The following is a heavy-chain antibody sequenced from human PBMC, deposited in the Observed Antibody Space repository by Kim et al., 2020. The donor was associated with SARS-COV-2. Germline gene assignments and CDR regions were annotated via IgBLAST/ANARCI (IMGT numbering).Heavy chain of an antibody. J-gene: IGHJ5*02. V-gene: IGHV3-30*18. CDR1: GFTFSSYG. D-gene: IGHD4-4*01. CDR2: ISYDGSNK. Sequence: GGSLRLSCAASGFTFSSYGMHWVRQAPGKGLEWVAVISYDGSNKYYADSVKGRFTISRDNSKNTLYLQMNSLRAEDTAVYYCANPPVTTPWFDPWGQGTLVTVSS. CDR3: ANPPVTTPWFDP.